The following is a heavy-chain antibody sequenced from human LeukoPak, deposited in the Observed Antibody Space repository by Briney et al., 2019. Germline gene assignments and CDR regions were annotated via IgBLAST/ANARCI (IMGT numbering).Heavy chain of an antibody. V-gene: IGHV4-4*02. CDR2: IYHSGST. J-gene: IGHJ4*02. D-gene: IGHD6-19*01. CDR3: ASKWLGLNY. CDR1: GGSISSSNW. Sequence: PSETLSLTCAVSGGSISSSNWWSWVRQPPGKGLEWIGEIYHSGSTNYIPSLKSRVTISVDKSKNQFSLRLSSATAADTAVYYCASKWLGLNYWGQGTLVTVSS.